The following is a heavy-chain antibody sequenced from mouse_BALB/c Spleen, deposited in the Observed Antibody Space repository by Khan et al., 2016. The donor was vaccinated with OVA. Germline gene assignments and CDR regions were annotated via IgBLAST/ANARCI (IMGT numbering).Heavy chain of an antibody. D-gene: IGHD1-2*01. V-gene: IGHV5-6*01. J-gene: IGHJ4*01. CDR2: ISSGGSYT. CDR3: ARFITTATGDYFGMDY. CDR1: GFIFSSYG. Sequence: EVELVESGGDLVKPGGSLKLSCAASGFIFSSYGMSWVRQTPDKRLEWVATISSGGSYTYYPDSVRGRFTISRDTDKNTLYLQMSSLKSEDTAMYYCARFITTATGDYFGMDYWGRGTSVTISS.